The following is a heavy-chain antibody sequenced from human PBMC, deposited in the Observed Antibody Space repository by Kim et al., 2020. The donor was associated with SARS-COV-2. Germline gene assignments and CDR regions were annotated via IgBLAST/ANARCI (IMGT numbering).Heavy chain of an antibody. V-gene: IGHV3-11*01. CDR2: ISSSGSTI. CDR1: GFTFSDYY. Sequence: GGSLRLSCAASGFTFSDYYMSWIRQAPGKGLEWVSYISSSGSTIYYADSVKGRFTISRDNAKNSLYLQMNSLRAEDTAVYYCARAPHPYCSSTSCYVGPWGQGTLVTVSS. J-gene: IGHJ5*02. D-gene: IGHD2-2*01. CDR3: ARAPHPYCSSTSCYVGP.